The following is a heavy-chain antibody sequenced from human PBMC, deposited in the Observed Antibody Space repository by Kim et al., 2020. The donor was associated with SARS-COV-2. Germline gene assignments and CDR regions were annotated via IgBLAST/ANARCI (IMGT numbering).Heavy chain of an antibody. CDR3: ALYNWNSLTFDY. J-gene: IGHJ4*02. Sequence: IYAQKFQGRVTMTEDTSTDTAYMELSSLRSEDTAVYYCALYNWNSLTFDYWGQGTLVTVSS. D-gene: IGHD1-1*01. V-gene: IGHV1-24*01.